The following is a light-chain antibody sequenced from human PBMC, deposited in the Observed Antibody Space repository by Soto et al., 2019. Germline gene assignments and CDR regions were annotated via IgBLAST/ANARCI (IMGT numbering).Light chain of an antibody. CDR2: GAS. Sequence: EIVLTKAPGTLSLSPGVRAILSCRASQTFSSGFLAWYQQKPGQAPRLLIYGASSSATGVPDRFSGSGSGTHFTLTITSLEPEDFAMSYCQQYGSSPGFTFGPGTRLDIK. J-gene: IGKJ3*01. V-gene: IGKV3-20*01. CDR1: QTFSSGF. CDR3: QQYGSSPGFT.